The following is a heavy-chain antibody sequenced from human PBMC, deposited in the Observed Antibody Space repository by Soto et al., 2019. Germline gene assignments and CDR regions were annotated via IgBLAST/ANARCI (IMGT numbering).Heavy chain of an antibody. Sequence: ASVKVSCKAIGYSFTSHYMHWVRQAPGQGLEWMGTIYPGGTNIAYAQKFQGRVTMTKDTSTTTVYMELNSLTSEDTAVYYCARDKITGLFDYWGQGTLVTVS. CDR1: GYSFTSHY. J-gene: IGHJ4*02. D-gene: IGHD2-8*02. V-gene: IGHV1-46*01. CDR3: ARDKITGLFDY. CDR2: IYPGGTNI.